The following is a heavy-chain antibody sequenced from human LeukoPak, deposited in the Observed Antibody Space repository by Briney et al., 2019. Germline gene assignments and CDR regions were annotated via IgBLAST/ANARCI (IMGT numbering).Heavy chain of an antibody. CDR1: GFTFSDYY. D-gene: IGHD5-12*01. J-gene: IGHJ4*02. CDR3: AKDSTDSGYPFDY. CDR2: ISSSGTTV. V-gene: IGHV3-11*04. Sequence: GGSLRLSCAASGFTFSDYYMSWIRQAPGKGLEWVSYISSSGTTVYYADSVKGRFTISRDNAKNSLYLQMNSLRAEDTAVFYCAKDSTDSGYPFDYWGQGTLVTVSS.